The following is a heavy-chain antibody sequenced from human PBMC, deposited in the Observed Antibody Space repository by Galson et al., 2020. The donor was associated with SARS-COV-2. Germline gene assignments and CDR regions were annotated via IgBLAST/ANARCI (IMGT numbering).Heavy chain of an antibody. V-gene: IGHV4-34*01. D-gene: IGHD2-15*01. J-gene: IGHJ4*02. CDR2: IDHLGRT. Sequence: SETLSLTCAVYGESFSRYYWTWIRQPPGKQLEWIGEIDHLGRTTYNPSLKNRLTLSVDTSKNQISLRLTSVTAADTAVYYCARPTYCSATRWTGPVDLWGQGNLVTVSS. CDR3: ARPTYCSATRWTGPVDL. CDR1: GESFSRYY.